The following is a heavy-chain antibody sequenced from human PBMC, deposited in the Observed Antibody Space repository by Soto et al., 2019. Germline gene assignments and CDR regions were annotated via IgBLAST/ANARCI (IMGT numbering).Heavy chain of an antibody. CDR3: ARGGYDCIGYYYGATWYFDL. V-gene: IGHV1-46*01. D-gene: IGHD3-22*01. CDR1: GYTFTSYY. Sequence: ASVKVSCKASGYTFTSYYMHWVRQAPGQGLEWMGIINPSGGSTSYAQKFQGRVTMTRDTSTSTVYMELSSLRSEDTAVYYCARGGYDCIGYYYGATWYFDLRARRTLVTVSS. J-gene: IGHJ2*01. CDR2: INPSGGST.